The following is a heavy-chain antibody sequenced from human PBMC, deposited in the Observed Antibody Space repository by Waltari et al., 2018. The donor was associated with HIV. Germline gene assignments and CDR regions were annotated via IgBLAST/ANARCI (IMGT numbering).Heavy chain of an antibody. CDR2: IWYDGSNK. CDR1: GFTFSSYG. CDR3: ARDQVEDIVAVGWFDP. J-gene: IGHJ5*02. V-gene: IGHV3-33*01. Sequence: QVQLVESGGGVVQPGRSLRLSCAASGFTFSSYGMHWVRQAPGKGLEWVAVIWYDGSNKYYADSVKGRFTISRDNSKNTLYLQMNSLRAEDTAVYYCARDQVEDIVAVGWFDPWGQGTLVTVSS. D-gene: IGHD2-15*01.